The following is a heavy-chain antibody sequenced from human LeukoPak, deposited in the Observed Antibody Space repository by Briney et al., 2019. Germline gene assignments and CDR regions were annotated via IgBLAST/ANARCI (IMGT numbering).Heavy chain of an antibody. CDR1: GYTFTSYD. Sequence: GASVKVSCKASGYTFTSYDINWVRQATGQGLEWMGWMNPNSGNTGYAQKFQGRVTMTRNTSISTAYMELSSLSSEDTAVYYCARGMRWELRLDYWGQGTLVTVSS. CDR2: MNPNSGNT. V-gene: IGHV1-8*01. J-gene: IGHJ4*02. D-gene: IGHD1-26*01. CDR3: ARGMRWELRLDY.